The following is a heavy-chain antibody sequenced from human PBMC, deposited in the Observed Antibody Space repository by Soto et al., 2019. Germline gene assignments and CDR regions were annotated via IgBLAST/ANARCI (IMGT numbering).Heavy chain of an antibody. D-gene: IGHD3-22*01. V-gene: IGHV4-34*01. Sequence: SETLSLTCAVYGGSFSGYYWSWIRQPPGKGLEWIGEINHSGSTNYNPSLKSRVTISVDTSKNQFSLKLSSVTAADTAVYYCARGPKGSGYYSRYGMDVWGQGTTVTVSS. CDR1: GGSFSGYY. CDR2: INHSGST. J-gene: IGHJ6*02. CDR3: ARGPKGSGYYSRYGMDV.